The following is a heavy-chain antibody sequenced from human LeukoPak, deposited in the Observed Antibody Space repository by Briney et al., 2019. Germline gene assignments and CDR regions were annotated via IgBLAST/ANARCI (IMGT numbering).Heavy chain of an antibody. V-gene: IGHV3-23*01. Sequence: GGSLRLSCAASGFTFSSYAMSWVRQAPGKGLEWVSAISGSGGSTYYADSVKGRFAISRDNSKNTLYLQMNSLRAEDTAVYYCAKILERELQYYYYGMDVWGQGTTVTVSS. J-gene: IGHJ6*02. CDR2: ISGSGGST. CDR3: AKILERELQYYYYGMDV. CDR1: GFTFSSYA. D-gene: IGHD5-24*01.